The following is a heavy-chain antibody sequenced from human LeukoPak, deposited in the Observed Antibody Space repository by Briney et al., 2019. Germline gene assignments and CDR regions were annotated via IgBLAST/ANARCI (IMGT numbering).Heavy chain of an antibody. CDR1: GYTFTGYY. D-gene: IGHD3-22*01. CDR2: INPNSGGT. J-gene: IGHJ4*02. Sequence: ASVKVSCKASGYTFTGYYMHWVRQAPEQGLEWMGWINPNSGGTNYAQKFQGRVTMTRDTSISTAYMELSRLRSDDTAVYYCARGSDYYDSSGYYYVLSPFDYWGQGTLVTVSS. CDR3: ARGSDYYDSSGYYYVLSPFDY. V-gene: IGHV1-2*02.